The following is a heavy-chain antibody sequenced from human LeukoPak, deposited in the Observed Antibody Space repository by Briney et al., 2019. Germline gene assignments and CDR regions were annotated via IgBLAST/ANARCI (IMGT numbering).Heavy chain of an antibody. J-gene: IGHJ4*02. CDR2: ISGSGGRT. Sequence: GRSLRLSCAASGFSFSSYAMTWVRQAPGKGLEWVSSISGSGGRTYYADSVKGRFTISRDNSKNTLYLQMNSLRAEDTAVYYCAKELDRSPCFDYWGQGTLVTVSS. CDR3: AKELDRSPCFDY. CDR1: GFSFSSYA. D-gene: IGHD1-1*01. V-gene: IGHV3-23*01.